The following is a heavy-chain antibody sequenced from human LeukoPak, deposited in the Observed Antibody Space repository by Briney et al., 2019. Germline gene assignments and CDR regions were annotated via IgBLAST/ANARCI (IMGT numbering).Heavy chain of an antibody. J-gene: IGHJ4*02. Sequence: SQTLSLTCTVSGGSISSNSYYWSWIRQPAGKGLECIVRIYTTGSTNYNPSLKSRVTMSVDTSKNQFSLKLSSVTAADTAVYYCARDSVWFGEFNFDYWGQGTLVTVSS. V-gene: IGHV4-61*02. D-gene: IGHD3-10*01. CDR2: IYTTGST. CDR1: GGSISSNSYY. CDR3: ARDSVWFGEFNFDY.